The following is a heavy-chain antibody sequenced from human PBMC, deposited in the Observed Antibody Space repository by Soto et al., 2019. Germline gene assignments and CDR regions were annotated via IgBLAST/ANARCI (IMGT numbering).Heavy chain of an antibody. D-gene: IGHD3-10*01. CDR2: INPNSGGT. V-gene: IGHV1-2*02. J-gene: IGHJ6*02. CDR3: ARGELWFRDYYYGMDV. Sequence: ASVKVSCKASGYTFTGYYMHWVRQAPGQGLEWMGWINPNSGGTNYAQKFQGRVTMTRDTSISTAYMELSRLRSDDTAVYYCARGELWFRDYYYGMDVWGQGTTVTVSS. CDR1: GYTFTGYY.